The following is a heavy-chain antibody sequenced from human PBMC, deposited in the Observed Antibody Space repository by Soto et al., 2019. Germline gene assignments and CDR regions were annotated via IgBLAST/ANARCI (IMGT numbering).Heavy chain of an antibody. J-gene: IGHJ4*02. CDR1: GDSVSSNSAA. CDR3: VRDVGGGELLDY. V-gene: IGHV6-1*01. Sequence: SHTLSLPCAISGDSVSSNSAALNWIRQSPSRGLEWLGRTYFRSKWYKDYAISVKSRITINPDTSKNQFSLQLNSVTPEDTAVYYCVRDVGGGELLDYWGQGTLVTVSS. CDR2: TYFRSKWYK. D-gene: IGHD1-26*01.